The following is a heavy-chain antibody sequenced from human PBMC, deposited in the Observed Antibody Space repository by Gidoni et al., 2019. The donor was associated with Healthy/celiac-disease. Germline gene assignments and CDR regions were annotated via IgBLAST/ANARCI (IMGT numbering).Heavy chain of an antibody. CDR2: INHSGST. CDR1: GVSFSGYY. CDR3: ARGLHTYYYYYMDV. Sequence: QVQLQQWGAGLLKPSETLSLTCAVYGVSFSGYYWSWIRQPPGKGLEWIGEINHSGSTNYNPSLKSRVTISVDTSKNQFSLKLSSVTAADTAVYYCARGLHTYYYYYMDVWGKGTTVTVSS. J-gene: IGHJ6*03. D-gene: IGHD4-4*01. V-gene: IGHV4-34*01.